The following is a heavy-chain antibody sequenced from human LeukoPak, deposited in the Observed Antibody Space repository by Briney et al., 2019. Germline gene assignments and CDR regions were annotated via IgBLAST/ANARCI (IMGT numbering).Heavy chain of an antibody. CDR3: SYDHFDY. CDR2: IKGDGSYT. Sequence: PGGSLRLSCAASGFTFSSYAMSWVRQAPGKGLEWVSRIKGDGSYTTYADSVKGRFTISRDNAKNTLYLQMNSLRAEDTAVYYCSYDHFDYWGQGTLVTVSS. D-gene: IGHD2-21*01. J-gene: IGHJ4*02. V-gene: IGHV3-74*03. CDR1: GFTFSSYA.